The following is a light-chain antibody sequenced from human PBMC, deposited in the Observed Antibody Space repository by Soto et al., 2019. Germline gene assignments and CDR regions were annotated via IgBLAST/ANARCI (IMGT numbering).Light chain of an antibody. Sequence: DIQMTQSPSSVSASVGDRVTITCRASHTFSSFLNWYQQKRGKPPTLLIYGAYNLRSGVPSRFTGSGGGAEFRLTISSLQPDDFATYYCQQPYSPPFTFGQGTSLELK. CDR2: GAY. CDR1: HTFSSF. V-gene: IGKV1-39*01. CDR3: QQPYSPPFT. J-gene: IGKJ2*01.